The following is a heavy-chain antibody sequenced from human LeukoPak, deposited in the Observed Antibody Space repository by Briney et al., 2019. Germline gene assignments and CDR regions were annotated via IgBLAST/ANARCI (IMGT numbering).Heavy chain of an antibody. J-gene: IGHJ4*02. D-gene: IGHD5-12*01. V-gene: IGHV4-59*08. CDR2: IYYSGST. CDR1: GGSISSYY. Sequence: TSETLSLTCTVSGGSISSYYWSWIRQPPGKGLEWVGYIYYSGSTNYNPSLKSRVTISVDTSKNQFSLKLSSVTAADTAVYYCARSGYSGYFDYWGQGTLVTVSS. CDR3: ARSGYSGYFDY.